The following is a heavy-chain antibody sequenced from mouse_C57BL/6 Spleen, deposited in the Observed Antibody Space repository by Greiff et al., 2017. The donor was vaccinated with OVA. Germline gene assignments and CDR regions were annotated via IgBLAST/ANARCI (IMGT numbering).Heavy chain of an antibody. Sequence: QVQLQQPGAELVKPGASVKLSCKASGYTFTSYWMHWVKQRPGQGLEWIGMIHPNSGRTNYNEKFKSKATLTVDKSSSTAYMQLSSLTSEDSAVYYCARGIYYGNYVYYFDYWGQGTSLTVSS. D-gene: IGHD2-1*01. CDR2: IHPNSGRT. V-gene: IGHV1-64*01. CDR3: ARGIYYGNYVYYFDY. J-gene: IGHJ2*02. CDR1: GYTFTSYW.